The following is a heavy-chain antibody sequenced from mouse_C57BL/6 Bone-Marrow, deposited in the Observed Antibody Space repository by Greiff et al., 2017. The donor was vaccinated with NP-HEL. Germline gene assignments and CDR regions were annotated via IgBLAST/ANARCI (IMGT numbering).Heavy chain of an antibody. J-gene: IGHJ1*03. CDR3: ARGNYGSFWYVDV. CDR1: GYTFTSYG. Sequence: VQLQQSGAELARPGASVKLSCKASGYTFTSYGISWVKQRTGQGLEWIGEIYPRSGNTYYNEKFKGKATLTADKSSSTAYMELRSLTSGDSAVYICARGNYGSFWYVDVWGTGTTVTVSS. CDR2: IYPRSGNT. V-gene: IGHV1-81*01. D-gene: IGHD1-1*01.